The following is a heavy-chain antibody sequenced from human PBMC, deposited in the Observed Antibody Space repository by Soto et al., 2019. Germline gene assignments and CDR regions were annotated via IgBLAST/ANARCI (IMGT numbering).Heavy chain of an antibody. CDR2: ISYDGSDT. CDR3: ARDRLRLGELSLLGYFDY. D-gene: IGHD3-16*02. J-gene: IGHJ4*02. CDR1: EFTFSRHT. Sequence: QVHLEELGGGVGQPGRSLRLSCAASEFTFSRHTMHWVRQAPGKGLEWVASISYDGSDTYYADSVKGRFTISRDNSKNTLSVEMDSLRAEDTAVYYCARDRLRLGELSLLGYFDYWGQGTLVTVSP. V-gene: IGHV3-30*04.